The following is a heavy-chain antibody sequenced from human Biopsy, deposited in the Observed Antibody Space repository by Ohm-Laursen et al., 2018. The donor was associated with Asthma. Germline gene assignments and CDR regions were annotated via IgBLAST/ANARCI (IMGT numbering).Heavy chain of an antibody. CDR1: GGSISSGAYY. D-gene: IGHD3-16*01. CDR3: ARRGGVRRYFDY. CDR2: IYYIGST. Sequence: TLSLTCTVSGGSISSGAYYWSWVRQPPGKGLEWIGYIYYIGSTYYNPSFKSRVAISLDTSKNQFSLKLSSVTAADTAVYFCARRGGVRRYFDYWGQGTLVTVSS. V-gene: IGHV4-30-4*01. J-gene: IGHJ4*02.